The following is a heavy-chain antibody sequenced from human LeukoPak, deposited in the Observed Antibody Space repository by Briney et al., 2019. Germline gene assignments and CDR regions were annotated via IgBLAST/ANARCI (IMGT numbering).Heavy chain of an antibody. D-gene: IGHD2/OR15-2a*01. J-gene: IGHJ3*02. V-gene: IGHV4-34*01. CDR1: GVSFTNYQ. CDR2: ISHTGST. Sequence: SETLSLTCAVSGVSFTNYQWTYIRQTPGKGLEWIGEISHTGSTNYNPSLKSRVTLSIDMSKKNFTLNLKSLTAADTAVYYCARGRYYFPMGTFDIWDQGTMVTVSS. CDR3: ARGRYYFPMGTFDI.